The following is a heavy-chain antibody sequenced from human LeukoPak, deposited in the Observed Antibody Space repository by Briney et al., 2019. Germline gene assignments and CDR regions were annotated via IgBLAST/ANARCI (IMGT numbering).Heavy chain of an antibody. D-gene: IGHD1-26*01. CDR1: GGSSSISSYY. J-gene: IGHJ4*02. CDR2: TYTSGST. V-gene: IGHV4-4*07. CDR3: ARESGSYSPFDY. Sequence: SETLSLTCTVSGGSSSISSYYWSWIRQPAGKGLEWIGRTYTSGSTNYNPSLKSRVTMSVDTSKNQFSLKLSSVTAADTAVYYCARESGSYSPFDYWGQGTLVTVSS.